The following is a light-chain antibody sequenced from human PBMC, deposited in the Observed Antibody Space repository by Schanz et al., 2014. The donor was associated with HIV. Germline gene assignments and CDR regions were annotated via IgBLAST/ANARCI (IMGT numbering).Light chain of an antibody. J-gene: IGKJ1*01. CDR2: GTS. Sequence: EIGMTQSPATLSMSPGERVTLSCRASQRVSRNLAWYQQKPGQAPRLLIYGTSIRATGIPDRFSGSGSATDFTLTISRLEPEDFAVYYCQQYGSSPLFGQGTKVEIK. V-gene: IGKV3-20*01. CDR1: QRVSRN. CDR3: QQYGSSPL.